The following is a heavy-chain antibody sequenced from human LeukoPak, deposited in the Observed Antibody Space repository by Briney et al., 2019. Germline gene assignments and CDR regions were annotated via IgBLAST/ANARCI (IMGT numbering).Heavy chain of an antibody. J-gene: IGHJ6*02. CDR3: AKDFETATVSPYYYYYGMDV. CDR1: GFTFSSYA. CDR2: ISYDGSNK. D-gene: IGHD4-17*01. V-gene: IGHV3-30*18. Sequence: TGGSLRLSCAASGFTFSSYAMSWVRQAPGKGLEWVAVISYDGSNKYYADSVKGRFTISRDNSKNTLYLQMNSLRAEDTAVYYCAKDFETATVSPYYYYYGMDVWGQGTTVTVSS.